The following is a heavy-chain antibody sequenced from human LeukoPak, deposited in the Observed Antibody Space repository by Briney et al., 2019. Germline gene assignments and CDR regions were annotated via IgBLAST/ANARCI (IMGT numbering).Heavy chain of an antibody. J-gene: IGHJ4*02. CDR2: IYYSGST. Sequence: PSETLSLTCTVSGGSISSYYWSWIRQPPGKGLEWIGYIYYSGSTNYNPSLKSRVTISVDTSKNQFSLRLSSVTAADTAVYYCARHRKIEELDYWGQGTLVTVSS. CDR3: ARHRKIEELDY. V-gene: IGHV4-59*01. CDR1: GGSISSYY. D-gene: IGHD1-26*01.